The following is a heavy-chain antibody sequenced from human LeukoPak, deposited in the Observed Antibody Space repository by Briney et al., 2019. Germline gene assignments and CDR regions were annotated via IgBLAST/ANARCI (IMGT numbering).Heavy chain of an antibody. Sequence: ASVKASCKASGYTFTGYYMHWVRQAPGQGLEWMGWINPNSGGTNYAQKFQGRVAMTRDTSISTAYMELSRLRSDDTAVYYCARDSVAGTTVYFFDYWGQGTLVTVSS. J-gene: IGHJ4*02. CDR2: INPNSGGT. CDR3: ARDSVAGTTVYFFDY. D-gene: IGHD6-19*01. V-gene: IGHV1-2*02. CDR1: GYTFTGYY.